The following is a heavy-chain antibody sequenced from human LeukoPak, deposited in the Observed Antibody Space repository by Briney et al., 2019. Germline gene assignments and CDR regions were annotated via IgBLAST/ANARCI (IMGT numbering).Heavy chain of an antibody. J-gene: IGHJ4*02. Sequence: EGSLRLSCAASGFTFSSYWMSWVRQAPGKGLEWVVNIKQDGSEKYYVDSVKGRFTISRDNAKNSLYLQMNSLRAEDTAVYYCARGSITMIVVVFDYWGQGTLVTVSS. CDR1: GFTFSSYW. D-gene: IGHD3-22*01. V-gene: IGHV3-7*01. CDR2: IKQDGSEK. CDR3: ARGSITMIVVVFDY.